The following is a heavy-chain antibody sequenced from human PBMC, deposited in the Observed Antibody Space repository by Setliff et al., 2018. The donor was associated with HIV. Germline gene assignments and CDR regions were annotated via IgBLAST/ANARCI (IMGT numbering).Heavy chain of an antibody. J-gene: IGHJ6*03. CDR3: SRLGGSYRIYYYYYMDV. V-gene: IGHV4-39*01. D-gene: IGHD1-26*01. CDR1: GGSISSSSYY. Sequence: LSLTCTVSGGSISSSSYYWGWIRQPPGKGLAWVGSIYYSGSTYYNPSLKSRVTISVDPSKNQFSLKLSSVNAADTAVYYCSRLGGSYRIYYYYYMDVWGKVNTVTVSS. CDR2: IYYSGST.